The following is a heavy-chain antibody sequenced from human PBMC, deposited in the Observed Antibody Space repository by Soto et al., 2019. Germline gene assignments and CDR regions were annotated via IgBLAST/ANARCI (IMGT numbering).Heavy chain of an antibody. V-gene: IGHV3-74*01. CDR2: INSDGNST. CDR3: ARGSNHFDY. J-gene: IGHJ4*02. CDR1: GFTFSSYD. Sequence: PGGSLRLSCAASGFTFSSYDMHWVRQVPGKGPVWVSRINSDGNSTSYADSVKGRFTISRDNAKNTLYLQMNSLRAEDTAVYYCARGSNHFDYWGQGTLVTVSS. D-gene: IGHD4-4*01.